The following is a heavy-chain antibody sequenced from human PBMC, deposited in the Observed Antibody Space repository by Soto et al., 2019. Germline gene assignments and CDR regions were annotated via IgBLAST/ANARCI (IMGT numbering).Heavy chain of an antibody. V-gene: IGHV4-61*01. CDR2: IYYSGST. Sequence: SETLSLTCTVSGGSVSSGSYYWSWIRQPPGKGLEWIGYIYYSGSTNYNPSLKSRVTISVDTSKNQFSLKLSSVTAADTAVYYCARVNIYYYGMDVWGQGTTVTSP. CDR3: ARVNIYYYGMDV. J-gene: IGHJ6*02. CDR1: GGSVSSGSYY.